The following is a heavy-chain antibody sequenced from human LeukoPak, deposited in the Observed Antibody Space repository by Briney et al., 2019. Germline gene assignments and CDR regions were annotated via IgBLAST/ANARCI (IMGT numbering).Heavy chain of an antibody. D-gene: IGHD6-13*01. CDR1: GFTFSSYA. CDR2: ISYDGSNK. CDR3: ARAEQQLAFTY. J-gene: IGHJ4*02. V-gene: IGHV3-30-3*01. Sequence: GGSLRLSCAASGFTFSSYAMHWVRQAPGKGLEWVAVISYDGSNKYYADSEKGRFTISRDNSKNTLYLQMNSLRAEATAVYYCARAEQQLAFTYWGQGTLVTVSS.